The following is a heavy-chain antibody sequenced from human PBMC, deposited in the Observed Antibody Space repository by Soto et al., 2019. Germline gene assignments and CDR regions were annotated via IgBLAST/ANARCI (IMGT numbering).Heavy chain of an antibody. CDR3: SGLRRWVGATSDRAFDI. Sequence: EAQLLESGGDLVQPGGSLRLSCEASGFTFSSYAMSWVRQAPGKGLEWVSAISGSGGSTYYADSVKGRFTISRDNSKNTVFLQVNSLRANDTALYYCSGLRRWVGATSDRAFDIWGQGTLVTVSS. V-gene: IGHV3-23*01. CDR2: ISGSGGST. J-gene: IGHJ3*02. CDR1: GFTFSSYA. D-gene: IGHD1-26*01.